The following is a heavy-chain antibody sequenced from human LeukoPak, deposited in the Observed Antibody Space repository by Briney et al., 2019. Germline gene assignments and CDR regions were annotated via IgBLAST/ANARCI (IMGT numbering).Heavy chain of an antibody. V-gene: IGHV3-7*01. CDR2: IKLDGSEK. CDR1: GFTFSNFW. D-gene: IGHD3-3*01. J-gene: IGHJ4*02. Sequence: GGSLRLSCAASGFTFSNFWMSWVRQAPGKGLERVANIKLDGSEKYYVDSVKGRFTISRDNAKNSLYLQMNSLRAEDTAVYYCARSFGVDIYWGQGTLVTVSS. CDR3: ARSFGVDIY.